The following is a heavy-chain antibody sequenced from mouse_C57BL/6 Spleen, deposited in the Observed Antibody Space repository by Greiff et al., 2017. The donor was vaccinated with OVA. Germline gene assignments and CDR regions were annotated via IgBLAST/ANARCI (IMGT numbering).Heavy chain of an antibody. CDR2: ISSGGSYT. CDR1: GFTFSSSG. J-gene: IGHJ1*03. Sequence: EVQLVESGGDLVKPGGSLKLSCAASGFTFSSSGMSWVRQTPDKRLEWVATISSGGSYTYYPDRVKGRFTISRDNAKNTLYLQMSSLKSEDTAMYYCARHTTASHGYFDVWGTGTTVTVSS. V-gene: IGHV5-6*01. CDR3: ARHTTASHGYFDV. D-gene: IGHD1-2*01.